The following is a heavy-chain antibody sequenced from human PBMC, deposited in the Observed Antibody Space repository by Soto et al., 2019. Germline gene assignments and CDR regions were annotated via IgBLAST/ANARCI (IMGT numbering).Heavy chain of an antibody. CDR2: INAGNGNT. CDR3: AREGGYCSGGSCYNWFDP. V-gene: IGHV1-3*01. Sequence: ASVKVSCKASGYTFTSYAMHWVRQAPGQRLEWMGWINAGNGNTKYSQKFQGRVTITRDTSASTAYMELSSLRSEDTAVYYCAREGGYCSGGSCYNWFDPWGQGTLVTVSS. D-gene: IGHD2-15*01. CDR1: GYTFTSYA. J-gene: IGHJ5*02.